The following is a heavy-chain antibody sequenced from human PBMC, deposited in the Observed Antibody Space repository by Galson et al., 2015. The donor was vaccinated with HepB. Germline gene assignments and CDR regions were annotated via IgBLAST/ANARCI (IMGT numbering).Heavy chain of an antibody. CDR2: ISGSGGST. D-gene: IGHD6-13*01. CDR1: GFTFSSYA. V-gene: IGHV3-23*01. J-gene: IGHJ4*02. Sequence: SLRLSCAASGFTFSSYAMSWVRQAPGKGLEWVSAISGSGGSTYYADSVKGRFTISRDNSKNTLYLQMNSLRAEDTAVYYCAKDHLAGIRTGAYWGQGTLVTVSS. CDR3: AKDHLAGIRTGAY.